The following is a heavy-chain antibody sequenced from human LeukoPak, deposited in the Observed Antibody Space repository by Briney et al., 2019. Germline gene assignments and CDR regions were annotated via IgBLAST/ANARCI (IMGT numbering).Heavy chain of an antibody. CDR1: GFIFSSYA. V-gene: IGHV3-23*01. CDR3: AKRVVVTASSMFDY. D-gene: IGHD2-21*02. J-gene: IGHJ4*02. CDR2: ISSSGGST. Sequence: PGGSLRLSCAASGFIFSSYAMSWVRQAPGKGLEWVSAISSSGGSTYYADSVKGRLTISRHNSKNTLFLQMNSLRREDTAVYYCAKRVVVTASSMFDYWGQGTLVTVSS.